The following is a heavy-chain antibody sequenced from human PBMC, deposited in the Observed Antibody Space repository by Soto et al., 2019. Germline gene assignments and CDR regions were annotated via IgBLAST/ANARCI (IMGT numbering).Heavy chain of an antibody. CDR1: GGTFSSYA. D-gene: IGHD6-19*01. J-gene: IGHJ4*02. CDR2: IIPIFGTA. Sequence: SVKVSCKASGGTFSSYAISWVRQAPGQGLEWMGGIIPIFGTANYAQKFQGRVTITADESTSTAYMELGSLRSEDTAVYYCAREETPGIAVAFDYWGQGTLVTVSS. CDR3: AREETPGIAVAFDY. V-gene: IGHV1-69*13.